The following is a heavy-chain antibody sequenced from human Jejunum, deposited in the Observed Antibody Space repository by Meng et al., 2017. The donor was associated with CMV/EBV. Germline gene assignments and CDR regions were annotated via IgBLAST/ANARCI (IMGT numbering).Heavy chain of an antibody. J-gene: IGHJ4*02. V-gene: IGHV1-2*02. CDR2: INPRFGNT. Sequence: TSGSTFTDYYVHWVRQAPGQGPEWLGCINPRFGNTNFAQKFEGRVTMTSDKSTRTAYMELTSLRSDDTAVYYCARGATGTTFDSWGQGTLVTVSS. CDR1: GSTFTDYY. CDR3: ARGATGTTFDS. D-gene: IGHD1-14*01.